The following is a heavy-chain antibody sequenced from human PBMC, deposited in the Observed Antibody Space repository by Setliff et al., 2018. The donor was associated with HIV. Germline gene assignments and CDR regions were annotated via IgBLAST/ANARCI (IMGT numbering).Heavy chain of an antibody. J-gene: IGHJ4*02. D-gene: IGHD2-15*01. CDR1: GFSFGDHY. V-gene: IGHV3-11*03. CDR3: ARRTLGFDAAGALDY. CDR2: ISHSGTYT. Sequence: PGGSLRLSCAGSGFSFGDHYVAWIRQSPGKGLEWISYISHSGTYTNYADSVKSRFTISRGNSKNVVYLHMNSLTAEDAAIYYCARRTLGFDAAGALDYWGQGTLVTVSS.